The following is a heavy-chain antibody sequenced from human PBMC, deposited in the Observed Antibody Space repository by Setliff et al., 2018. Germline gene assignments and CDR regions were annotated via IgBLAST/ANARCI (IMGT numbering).Heavy chain of an antibody. D-gene: IGHD3-16*01. J-gene: IGHJ4*02. CDR2: ISGGGRYT. CDR1: GFTFSSYS. V-gene: IGHV3-21*01. CDR3: ARDLRGIWSLHDSDY. Sequence: PGGSLRLSCIASGFTFSSYSMNWVRQAPGKGLEWVSSISGGGRYTYSADSVRGRFTISRDNAKNSLYVQMNNLRAEDTAVYYCARDLRGIWSLHDSDYWGQGTVVTVS.